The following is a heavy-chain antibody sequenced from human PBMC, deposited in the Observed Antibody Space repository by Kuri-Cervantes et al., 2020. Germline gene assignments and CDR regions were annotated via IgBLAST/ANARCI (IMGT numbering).Heavy chain of an antibody. Sequence: GESLKISCAASGFTFSSYWMSWVRQAPGKGLEWVAVISYDGSNKYYADSVKGRFTASRDNAKNSLHLLMNSLRDEDTAVYYCVRDSDKPYIISDFSHADYWGQGTLVTVSS. CDR3: VRDSDKPYIISDFSHADY. CDR2: ISYDGSNK. D-gene: IGHD3/OR15-3a*01. J-gene: IGHJ4*02. CDR1: GFTFSSYW. V-gene: IGHV3-30*03.